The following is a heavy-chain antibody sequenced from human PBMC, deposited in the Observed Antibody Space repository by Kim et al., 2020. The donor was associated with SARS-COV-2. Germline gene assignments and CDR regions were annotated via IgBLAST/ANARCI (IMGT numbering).Heavy chain of an antibody. CDR3: ARDLSRDTAMVTSPPCR. D-gene: IGHD5-18*01. V-gene: IGHV1-2*02. CDR2: INPNSGGT. J-gene: IGHJ4*02. Sequence: ASVKVSCKASGYTFTGYYMHWVRQAPGQGLEWMGGINPNSGGTNYAQKFQGRVTMTRDTSISTAYMELSRLRSDDTAVYYCARDLSRDTAMVTSPPCRWGQGTLVTVSS. CDR1: GYTFTGYY.